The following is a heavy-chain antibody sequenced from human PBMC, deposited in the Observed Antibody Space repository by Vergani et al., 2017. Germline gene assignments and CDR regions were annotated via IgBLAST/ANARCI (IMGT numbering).Heavy chain of an antibody. D-gene: IGHD4-17*01. Sequence: QVQLVETGGGVVQPGGSLRLYCATSGFSFNTYGAPWVRQAPGKGLEWVAFIGYDGRIKYNVYSVKGRFTISRDTSKKTLSLQMRSLRADDTAVYYCAKDGRENSDYGYFDYWGQGTLVTVSS. V-gene: IGHV3-30*02. CDR2: IGYDGRIK. CDR3: AKDGRENSDYGYFDY. CDR1: GFSFNTYG. J-gene: IGHJ4*02.